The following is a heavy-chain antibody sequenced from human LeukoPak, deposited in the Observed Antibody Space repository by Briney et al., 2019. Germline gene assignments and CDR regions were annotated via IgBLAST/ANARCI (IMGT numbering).Heavy chain of an antibody. Sequence: GGSLRLSCAASGFTFSSYAMSWVRQAPGKGLDWVASISENGGSTYYADSVKGRFTISRDNSENTLYLQVNSLRAEDTAMYYCARTTKFDYWGQGTLVTVSS. V-gene: IGHV3-23*01. CDR2: ISENGGST. CDR1: GFTFSSYA. J-gene: IGHJ4*02. D-gene: IGHD1-7*01. CDR3: ARTTKFDY.